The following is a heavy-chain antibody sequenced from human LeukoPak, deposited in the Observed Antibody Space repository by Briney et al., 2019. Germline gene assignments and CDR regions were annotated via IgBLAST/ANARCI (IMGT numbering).Heavy chain of an antibody. D-gene: IGHD1-26*01. Sequence: ATVKVSCKGSGYTFTGYYMHWVRQAPGQGLGRMGWINPNSGGTNYAQEFQGRVTMTRDTSISTAYMELSRLRSDDTAVYYCARGEAASHDYWGRGSRVIVSS. CDR3: ARGEAASHDY. J-gene: IGHJ4*02. CDR1: GYTFTGYY. CDR2: INPNSGGT. V-gene: IGHV1-2*02.